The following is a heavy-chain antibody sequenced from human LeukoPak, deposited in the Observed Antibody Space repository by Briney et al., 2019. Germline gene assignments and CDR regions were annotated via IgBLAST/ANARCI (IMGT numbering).Heavy chain of an antibody. D-gene: IGHD6-19*01. V-gene: IGHV3-30*02. J-gene: IGHJ4*02. CDR1: GFTFNTYA. CDR3: AKAFDSSVVSPPGN. Sequence: PGGSLRLSCAASGFTFNTYAMHWVRQAPGKGLEWVAFIRYDGSTKSCADSVKGRFTISRDNSKNMLYLQMNSLRVEDTAVYYCAKAFDSSVVSPPGNWGQGTLVTVSS. CDR2: IRYDGSTK.